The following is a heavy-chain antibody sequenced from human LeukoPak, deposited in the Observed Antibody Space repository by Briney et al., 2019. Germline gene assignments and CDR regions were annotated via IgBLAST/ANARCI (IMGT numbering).Heavy chain of an antibody. Sequence: TGGSLRLSCVASGFTLSSYWMSWVRQAPGKGLEWVSSISSSSSYIYYADSVKGRFTISRDNAKNSLYLQMNSLRAEDTAVYYCARDKVYYGSGLFLDWFDPWGQGTLVTVSS. CDR2: ISSSSSYI. CDR3: ARDKVYYGSGLFLDWFDP. V-gene: IGHV3-21*01. J-gene: IGHJ5*02. CDR1: GFTLSSYW. D-gene: IGHD3-10*01.